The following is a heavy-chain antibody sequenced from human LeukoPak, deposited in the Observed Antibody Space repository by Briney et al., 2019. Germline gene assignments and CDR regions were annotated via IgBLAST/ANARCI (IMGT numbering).Heavy chain of an antibody. CDR1: DNSIDSGFY. Sequence: SETLSLTCDVSDNSIDSGFYWGWIRQPPGKGLEWIGSIFHSGSTYYSPSLKSRVTISVDTSSNQFSLRLSSVTAADAAVYYCAKGGVSLRRVGHMDVWGKGITVTVSS. V-gene: IGHV4-38-2*01. CDR2: IFHSGST. D-gene: IGHD3-16*01. CDR3: AKGGVSLRRVGHMDV. J-gene: IGHJ6*03.